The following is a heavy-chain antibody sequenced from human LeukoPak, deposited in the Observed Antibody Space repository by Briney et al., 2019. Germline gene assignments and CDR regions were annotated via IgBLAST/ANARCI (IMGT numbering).Heavy chain of an antibody. CDR1: GYTFTSYG. Sequence: ASEKVSCKASGYTFTSYGISWVRQAPTQGLGWVGWMSSYNGSTNYAQKLQRRVTMTTDTSTSTACMELRSVRSDDTAVYYCARDKSITIFGVVSPGGYWGQGTLVTVSS. V-gene: IGHV1-18*01. D-gene: IGHD3-3*01. CDR2: MSSYNGST. CDR3: ARDKSITIFGVVSPGGY. J-gene: IGHJ4*02.